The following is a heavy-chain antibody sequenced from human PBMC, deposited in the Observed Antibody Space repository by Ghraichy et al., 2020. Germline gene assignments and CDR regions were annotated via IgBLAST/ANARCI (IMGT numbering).Heavy chain of an antibody. CDR3: ADRSGTYSDAFDI. CDR1: GFTLSNYA. V-gene: IGHV3-23*01. J-gene: IGHJ3*02. D-gene: IGHD1-26*01. Sequence: GGSLRLSCAASGFTLSNYAMSWVRQAPGKGLEWVSAVSGSGDSTNYADSVKGRFTISRDNSKNTLYLQMNSLRAEDTAVYYCADRSGTYSDAFDIWGQGTLVTVSS. CDR2: VSGSGDST.